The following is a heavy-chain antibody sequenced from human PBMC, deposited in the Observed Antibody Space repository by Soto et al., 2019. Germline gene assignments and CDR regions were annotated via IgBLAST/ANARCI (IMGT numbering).Heavy chain of an antibody. D-gene: IGHD4-4*01. Sequence: VKVSCKASGYTFTSYAMHWVRQAPGQRFEWMGWINAGNGNTKYSQKFQGRVTITRDTSASTAYMELSSLRSEDTAVYYCASSPYSNYPYYYYYMDVWGKGTTVTVSS. CDR1: GYTFTSYA. J-gene: IGHJ6*03. CDR2: INAGNGNT. CDR3: ASSPYSNYPYYYYYMDV. V-gene: IGHV1-3*01.